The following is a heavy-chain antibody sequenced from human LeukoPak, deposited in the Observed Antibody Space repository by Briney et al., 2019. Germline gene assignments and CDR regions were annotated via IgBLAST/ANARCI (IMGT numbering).Heavy chain of an antibody. CDR2: INHSGST. J-gene: IGHJ4*02. V-gene: IGHV4-34*01. CDR1: GGSFSGRY. D-gene: IGHD3-22*01. CDR3: ARARKKLLYYYDSSGYRLYDY. Sequence: SETLSLTCAVYGGSFSGRYWSWIRQPPGKGLEWIGEINHSGSTNYNPSLKSRVTLSVDTCKNQISPKLSSVTAADTAVYYCARARKKLLYYYDSSGYRLYDYWGQGTLVTVSS.